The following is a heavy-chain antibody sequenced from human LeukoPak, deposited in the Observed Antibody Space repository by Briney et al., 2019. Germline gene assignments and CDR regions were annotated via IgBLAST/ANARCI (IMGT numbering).Heavy chain of an antibody. Sequence: GGSLRLSCAASGFTFSSYGMHWVRQAPGKGLEWVTFIRYDGGNRYYADSVKGRFTISRDNSKNTLYLQMNRLRAEDTAVYYCAKEGTYYGGGAFDIWGQGTMVTVSS. CDR1: GFTFSSYG. D-gene: IGHD4-23*01. CDR2: IRYDGGNR. V-gene: IGHV3-30*02. CDR3: AKEGTYYGGGAFDI. J-gene: IGHJ3*02.